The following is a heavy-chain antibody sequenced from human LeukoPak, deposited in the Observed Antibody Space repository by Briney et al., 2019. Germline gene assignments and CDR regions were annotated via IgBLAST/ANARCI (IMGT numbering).Heavy chain of an antibody. CDR1: GFTFSSYA. CDR2: ISSNGDNT. J-gene: IGHJ4*02. D-gene: IGHD1-26*01. V-gene: IGHV3-64*01. Sequence: GGSLRLSCAASGFTFSSYAMHWVRQAPGKGLEYVSAISSNGDNTYYANSVKGRFTISRDNSKNTLYLQMASLRGEDTAVYYCARAPREGFSGSYHDYWGQGTLVTVSS. CDR3: ARAPREGFSGSYHDY.